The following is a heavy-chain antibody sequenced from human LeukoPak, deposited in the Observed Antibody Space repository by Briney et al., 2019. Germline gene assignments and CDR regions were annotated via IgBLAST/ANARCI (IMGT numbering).Heavy chain of an antibody. D-gene: IGHD3-22*01. CDR2: ISGNNGNT. CDR1: GYSFTTSG. CDR3: ARKPPYYDSDGPRWALDI. V-gene: IGHV1-18*01. Sequence: ASVKVSCKASGYSFTTSGITWVRQAPGQGLEWMGWISGNNGNTDYVKKFQGRVTMTTDTSTSTAYMELRSLKSDDTAVYFFARKPPYYDSDGPRWALDIWGQGTMVTVSS. J-gene: IGHJ3*02.